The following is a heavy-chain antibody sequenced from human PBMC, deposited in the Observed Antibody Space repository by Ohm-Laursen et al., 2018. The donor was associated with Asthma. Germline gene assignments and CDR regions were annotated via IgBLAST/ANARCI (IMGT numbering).Heavy chain of an antibody. CDR1: GLTFSAYW. D-gene: IGHD7-27*01. Sequence: SLRLSCAASGLTFSAYWWGWVRQAPGKGLEWVAMIKEHGSDTYYLDSVKGRFTISRDNAKNSLHLQMNSLRAEDTAVYYCATSKPADLGISFFDYWGQGTLVTVSS. CDR3: ATSKPADLGISFFDY. J-gene: IGHJ4*02. CDR2: IKEHGSDT. V-gene: IGHV3-7*01.